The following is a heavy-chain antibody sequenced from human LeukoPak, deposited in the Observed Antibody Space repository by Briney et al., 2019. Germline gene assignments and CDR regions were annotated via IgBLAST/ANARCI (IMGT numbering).Heavy chain of an antibody. V-gene: IGHV4-39*01. CDR2: IYYSGST. CDR1: GGSISSSSYY. CDR3: ARREYCSSTSCYGGFNY. J-gene: IGHJ4*02. D-gene: IGHD2-2*01. Sequence: PSETLSLTCTVSGGSISSSSYYWGWIRQPPGKGREWIGSIYYSGSTYYNPSLKSRVTISVDTSKNQFSLKLSSVTAADTAVYYCARREYCSSTSCYGGFNYWGQGTLVTVSS.